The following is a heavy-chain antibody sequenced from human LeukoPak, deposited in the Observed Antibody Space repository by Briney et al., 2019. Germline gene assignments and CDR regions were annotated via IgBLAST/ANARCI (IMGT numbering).Heavy chain of an antibody. CDR1: GYTFSSYG. CDR2: ISSYDGNT. Sequence: GASVKVSCKTSGYTFSSYGISWVRQAPGQGLQWMGWISSYDGNTNFAPKFQGRVTLTTDTSTSTAYMEMRSLRADDTAVYYCAREGEFGAYVEGHWGQGTLVTVSS. J-gene: IGHJ4*02. D-gene: IGHD3-10*01. V-gene: IGHV1-18*01. CDR3: AREGEFGAYVEGH.